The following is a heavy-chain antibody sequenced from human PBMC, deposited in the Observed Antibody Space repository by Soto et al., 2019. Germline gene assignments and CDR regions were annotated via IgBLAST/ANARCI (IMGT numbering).Heavy chain of an antibody. D-gene: IGHD5-18*01. Sequence: GGSLRLSCAASGFTFSGYCMNWVRQAPGKGLEWVSSISSSSGYIYYADSVKGRFTISRDNAKNSLYLQMNSLRAEDTAVYFCVRVDTAVPNGLFDYWGQGTLVTVSS. CDR3: VRVDTAVPNGLFDY. V-gene: IGHV3-21*01. J-gene: IGHJ4*02. CDR2: ISSSSGYI. CDR1: GFTFSGYC.